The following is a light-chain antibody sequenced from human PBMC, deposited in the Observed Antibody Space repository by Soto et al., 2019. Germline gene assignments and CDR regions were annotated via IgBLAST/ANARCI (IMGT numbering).Light chain of an antibody. J-gene: IGLJ3*02. CDR1: SSNIGINS. CDR3: AAWDDSLNGGV. Sequence: QSVMTQPPSASGTPGQRVTISCSGSSSNIGINSINWYRQLPGTAPKLLIYSNYQRPSGVPDRFSGSKSGTSASLAISRLQSEDEADYYCAAWDDSLNGGVFGGGTQLTVL. V-gene: IGLV1-44*01. CDR2: SNY.